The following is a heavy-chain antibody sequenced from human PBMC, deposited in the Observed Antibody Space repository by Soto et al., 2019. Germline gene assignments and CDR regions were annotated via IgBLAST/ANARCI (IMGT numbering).Heavy chain of an antibody. CDR3: ARDRDFWSGYNNWFDP. V-gene: IGHV3-74*01. D-gene: IGHD3-3*01. J-gene: IGHJ5*02. CDR1: GFPFSSYW. CDR2: INSDGSST. Sequence: GGSLRLSCAASGFPFSSYWMHWVRQAPGKGLVWVSRINSDGSSTSYADSVKGRFTISRDNAKNTLYLQMNSLRAEDTAVYYCARDRDFWSGYNNWFDPWGQGTLVTVSS.